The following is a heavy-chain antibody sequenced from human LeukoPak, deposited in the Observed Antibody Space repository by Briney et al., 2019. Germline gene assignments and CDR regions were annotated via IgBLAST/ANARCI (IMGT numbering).Heavy chain of an antibody. D-gene: IGHD7-27*01. CDR3: AKVQTGDFLDY. CDR1: GFTFNSYA. CDR2: IIGSDGNT. Sequence: GSLRLSCAASGFTFNSYAMSWVRQAPGKGLEWVSAIIGSDGNTYYADSVKGRFTISRDNSKNTLYLQMNSLRAADTAVYYCAKVQTGDFLDYWGQGTLVTVSS. J-gene: IGHJ4*02. V-gene: IGHV3-23*01.